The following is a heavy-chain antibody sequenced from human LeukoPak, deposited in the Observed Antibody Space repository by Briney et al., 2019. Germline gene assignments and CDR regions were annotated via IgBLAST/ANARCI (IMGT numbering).Heavy chain of an antibody. Sequence: SETLSLTCAVYGGSFSGYYWSWIRQPPGKGLEWIGEINHSGSTNYNPSLKSRVTISVDTSKNQFSLELSSVTAADTAVYFCARDDLQLVRRLGGTTEYYYYYYMDVWGKGTTVTVSS. CDR1: GGSFSGYY. J-gene: IGHJ6*03. V-gene: IGHV4-34*01. CDR3: ARDDLQLVRRLGGTTEYYYYYYMDV. D-gene: IGHD6-13*01. CDR2: INHSGST.